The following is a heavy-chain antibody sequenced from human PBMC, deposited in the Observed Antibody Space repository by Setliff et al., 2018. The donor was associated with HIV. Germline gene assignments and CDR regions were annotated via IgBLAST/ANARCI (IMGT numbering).Heavy chain of an antibody. J-gene: IGHJ4*02. V-gene: IGHV1-2*06. CDR1: GYTFTGYY. D-gene: IGHD3-22*01. Sequence: GASVTVSCKASGYTFTGYYVYWVRQAPGKGLEWMGRINPNSGGTNYAQKFQGRVTMTRDTSITTAYMALSRLRSDDTAVYYWGRTNHYYHSNFDYWGQGTLVTAPQ. CDR2: INPNSGGT. CDR3: GRTNHYYHSNFDY.